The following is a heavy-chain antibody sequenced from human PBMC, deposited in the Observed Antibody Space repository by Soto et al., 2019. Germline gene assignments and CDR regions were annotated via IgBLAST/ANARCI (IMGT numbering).Heavy chain of an antibody. D-gene: IGHD6-19*01. J-gene: IGHJ4*02. CDR3: ARVHSGWYAGGIDY. CDR2: IWYDGSNK. CDR1: GFTFSSYG. Sequence: GGSLRLSCAASGFTFSSYGMHWVRQAPGKGLEWVAVIWYDGSNKYYADSVKGRFTISRDNSKNTLYLQMNSLRAEDTAVYYCARVHSGWYAGGIDYWGQGTLVTVSS. V-gene: IGHV3-33*01.